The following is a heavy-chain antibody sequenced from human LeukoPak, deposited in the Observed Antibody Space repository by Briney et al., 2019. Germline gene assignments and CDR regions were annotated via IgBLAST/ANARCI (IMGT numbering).Heavy chain of an antibody. V-gene: IGHV3-30*02. J-gene: IGHJ4*02. CDR3: ARNEYDYVSFDY. CDR1: GFTFSSYG. CDR2: IRYDGSNK. D-gene: IGHD3-16*01. Sequence: GGSLRLSCAASGFTFSSYGMHWVRQAPGKGLEWVAFIRYDGSNKYYADSVKGRFTISRDNSKNTLYLQMNSLRAEDTAVYYCARNEYDYVSFDYWGQGTLVTVSS.